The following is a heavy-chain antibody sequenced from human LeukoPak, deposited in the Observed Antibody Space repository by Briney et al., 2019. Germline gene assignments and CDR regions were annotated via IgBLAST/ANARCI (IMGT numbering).Heavy chain of an antibody. D-gene: IGHD1-7*01. CDR3: ARTPNYDY. J-gene: IGHJ4*02. CDR1: GASISNNY. V-gene: IGHV4-59*01. CDR2: IYYSGST. Sequence: PPETLSLNCIVSGASISNNYWSWIRQPPGKGLEWVGYIYYSGSTNYNPSLKSRVTISVDTSKNQFSLKLSSVTAADTAVYYCARTPNYDYWGQGTLVTVSS.